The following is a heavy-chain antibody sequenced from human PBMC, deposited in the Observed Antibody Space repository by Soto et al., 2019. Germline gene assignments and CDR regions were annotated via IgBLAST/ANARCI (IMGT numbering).Heavy chain of an antibody. CDR3: ARDGYDGSGSPYPAY. V-gene: IGHV4-59*01. CDR1: GGSMSEYF. D-gene: IGHD3-10*01. CDR2: IYYLGST. J-gene: IGHJ4*02. Sequence: KPSETLSLTCSVSGGSMSEYFWSWIRQSPGKGLEWIGYIYYLGSTDYNPSLKSRVTISVDTSKGQFSLRLTSVTAADTAVYYCARDGYDGSGSPYPAYWGPGTQVTVSS.